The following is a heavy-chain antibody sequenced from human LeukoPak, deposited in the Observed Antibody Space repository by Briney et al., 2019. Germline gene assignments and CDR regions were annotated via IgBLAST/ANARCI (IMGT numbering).Heavy chain of an antibody. CDR3: AKDRDGYNYYYYGMDV. J-gene: IGHJ6*02. D-gene: IGHD5-24*01. Sequence: GGSLRLSCAASGFALSSYAMSWVRQAPGKGMEWVSAISGSGGSTYYADSVKGRFTISRDNSKNALYLQMNSLRAEDTAVYYCAKDRDGYNYYYYGMDVWGQGTTVTVSS. CDR2: ISGSGGST. V-gene: IGHV3-23*01. CDR1: GFALSSYA.